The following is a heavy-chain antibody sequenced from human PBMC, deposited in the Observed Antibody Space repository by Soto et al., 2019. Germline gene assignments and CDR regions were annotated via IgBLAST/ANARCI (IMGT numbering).Heavy chain of an antibody. CDR2: IIPIFGTE. D-gene: IGHD2-2*01. CDR3: STSVYCSTTRCYYYYGLDV. V-gene: IGHV1-69*01. CDR1: GGTFSSHS. Sequence: QVRLVQSGAEVKKPGSSVKVSCKVSGGTFSSHSINWVRQAPGQGPEWMGGIIPIFGTENYAQKVQGRVTITADESTSTAYMELSSLTSEDTALYYCSTSVYCSTTRCYYYYGLDVWGQGTTVIVSS. J-gene: IGHJ6*02.